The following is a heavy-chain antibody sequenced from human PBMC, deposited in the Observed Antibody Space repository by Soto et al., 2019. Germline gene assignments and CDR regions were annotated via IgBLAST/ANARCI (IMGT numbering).Heavy chain of an antibody. Sequence: QVQLVQSGAEVNKPGASVKVSCKASGYTFTSSGVSWVRQAPGQGLEWMGWISVYSNNTNYAQKLQGRVTMTTDTSTGTVYMELRSLRSDDTAVYYCARDGYNYPFDIWGQGTMVTVSS. CDR3: ARDGYNYPFDI. D-gene: IGHD5-12*01. CDR2: ISVYSNNT. V-gene: IGHV1-18*01. J-gene: IGHJ3*02. CDR1: GYTFTSSG.